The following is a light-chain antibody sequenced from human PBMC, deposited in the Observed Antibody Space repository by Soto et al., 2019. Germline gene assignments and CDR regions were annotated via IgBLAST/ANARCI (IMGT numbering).Light chain of an antibody. Sequence: EIVLTQSPSTLALSPGGRATLSCRASQRVSSYLLWYQQQPGQPPRLLLYDASNRATGIPARFSGSGSETDFTLTISSLEPEDFAVYYCQHRMNWPLTFGQGTRLEIK. CDR2: DAS. CDR3: QHRMNWPLT. V-gene: IGKV3-11*01. J-gene: IGKJ5*01. CDR1: QRVSSY.